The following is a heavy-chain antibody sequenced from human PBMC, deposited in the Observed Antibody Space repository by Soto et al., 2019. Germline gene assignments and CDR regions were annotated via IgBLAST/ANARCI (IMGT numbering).Heavy chain of an antibody. D-gene: IGHD3-9*01. J-gene: IGHJ4*02. CDR1: GFTFSNYG. CDR2: ISAGGGST. Sequence: PGGSLRLSCAASGFTFSNYGMSWVRQAPGKGLEWVSTISAGGGSTYYAESVKGRFTISRDNSKNTLYLQMNSLRVEDTAVYYCAKGVDILTGYFNWGQGTLVTVSS. CDR3: AKGVDILTGYFN. V-gene: IGHV3-23*01.